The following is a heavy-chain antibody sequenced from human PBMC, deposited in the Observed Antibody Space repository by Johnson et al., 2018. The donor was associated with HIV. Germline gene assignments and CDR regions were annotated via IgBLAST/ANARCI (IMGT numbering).Heavy chain of an antibody. CDR3: ARGSGSIIGARGAFDI. Sequence: VQLVESGGGVVQPGRSLRLSCAASGFTFSSYGMHWVRQAPGKGLEWVAVIGAAGDTYYPGSVKGRFTISRENAKNALYLQMNSLRAGDTAVFYCARGSGSIIGARGAFDIWGQGTMVTVSS. CDR2: IGAAGDT. D-gene: IGHD3-3*01. V-gene: IGHV3-13*01. CDR1: GFTFSSYG. J-gene: IGHJ3*02.